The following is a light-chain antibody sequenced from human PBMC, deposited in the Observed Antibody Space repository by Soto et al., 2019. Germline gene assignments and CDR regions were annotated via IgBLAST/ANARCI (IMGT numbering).Light chain of an antibody. J-gene: IGLJ3*02. V-gene: IGLV2-14*03. CDR2: EVS. CDR3: SSHTSSSIWV. Sequence: QSVLTQPASVSGSPGQSITISCTGTSSDVGDYNFVSWYQQLPGKAPKLMIYEVSHRPSGVSNRFSGSKSGNTASLTISGRLAEDEAHYYCSSHTSSSIWVFGGGTKLTVL. CDR1: SSDVGDYNF.